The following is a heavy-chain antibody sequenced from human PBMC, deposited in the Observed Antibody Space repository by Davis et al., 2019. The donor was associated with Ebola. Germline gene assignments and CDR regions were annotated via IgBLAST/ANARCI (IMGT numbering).Heavy chain of an antibody. D-gene: IGHD5-18*01. J-gene: IGHJ3*02. Sequence: PGGSLRLSCAASGFTLSDHYMDWVRQAPGQGLEWVARIRNKGNSYTTEYAASVKGRFTISRDDSENSHYLQMNSLKAEDTAVYYCARGSVGTAFRALDIWGQGTMVTVSS. CDR2: IRNKGNSYTT. V-gene: IGHV3-72*01. CDR1: GFTLSDHY. CDR3: ARGSVGTAFRALDI.